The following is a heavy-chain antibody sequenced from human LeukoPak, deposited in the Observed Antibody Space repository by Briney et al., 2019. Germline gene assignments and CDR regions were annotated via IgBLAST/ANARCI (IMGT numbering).Heavy chain of an antibody. CDR1: GYTFSDYY. CDR3: ARGRVAYDFDY. D-gene: IGHD3-16*01. Sequence: GASVKVSCKASGYTFSDYYIHWVRQAPGQGLEWMGRIIPILGIANYAQKFQGRVTITADKSTSTAYMELSSLRSEDTAVYYCARGRVAYDFDYWGQGALVTVSS. V-gene: IGHV1-69*04. CDR2: IIPILGIA. J-gene: IGHJ4*02.